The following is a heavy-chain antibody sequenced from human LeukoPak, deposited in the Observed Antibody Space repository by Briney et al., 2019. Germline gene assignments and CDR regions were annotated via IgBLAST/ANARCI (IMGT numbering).Heavy chain of an antibody. CDR2: IKQDGSEK. CDR1: GFTFSSYW. Sequence: GGSLRLSCAASGFTFSSYWMSWVRQAPGKGLEWVANIKQDGSEKYYVDSVKGRFTISRDNAKNSLYLQMNSLRAEDTAVYYCARVYCSSTSCYTVHRGYYYYGMDVWGQGTTVTVSS. CDR3: ARVYCSSTSCYTVHRGYYYYGMDV. V-gene: IGHV3-7*01. J-gene: IGHJ6*02. D-gene: IGHD2-2*02.